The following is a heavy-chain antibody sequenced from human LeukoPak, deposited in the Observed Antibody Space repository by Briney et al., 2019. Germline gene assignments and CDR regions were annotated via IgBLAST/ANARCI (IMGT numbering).Heavy chain of an antibody. D-gene: IGHD6-13*01. CDR2: INHSGST. CDR1: GFTFSSYS. J-gene: IGHJ4*02. CDR3: ARGTGYSSSWYFY. V-gene: IGHV4-34*01. Sequence: GSLRLSCAASGFTFSSYSMNWVRQPPGKGLEWIGEINHSGSTNYNPSLKSRVTISVDTSKNQFSLKLSSVTAADTAVYYCARGTGYSSSWYFYWGQGTLVTVSS.